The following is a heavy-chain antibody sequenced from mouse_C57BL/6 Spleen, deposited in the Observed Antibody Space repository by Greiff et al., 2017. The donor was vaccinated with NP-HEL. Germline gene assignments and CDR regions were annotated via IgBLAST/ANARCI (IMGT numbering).Heavy chain of an antibody. D-gene: IGHD2-3*01. Sequence: EVKVVESGGGLVQPGGSLSLSCAASGFTFTDYYMSWVRQPPGKALEWLGFIRNKANGYTTEYSASVKGRFTISRDNSQSILYLQMNALRAEDSATYYCARGDGCAYWGQGTLVTVSA. J-gene: IGHJ3*01. CDR1: GFTFTDYY. V-gene: IGHV7-3*01. CDR2: IRNKANGYTT. CDR3: ARGDGCAY.